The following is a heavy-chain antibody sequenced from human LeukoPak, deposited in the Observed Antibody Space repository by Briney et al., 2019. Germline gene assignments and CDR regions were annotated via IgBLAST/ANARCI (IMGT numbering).Heavy chain of an antibody. J-gene: IGHJ4*02. CDR1: EFTFSGYW. CDR3: AKDRSPAAGTPFDY. Sequence: GGSLRLSCAASEFTFSGYWMNWVRQAPGKGPEWVANINQDGSEKHYMDSVKGRFTISRDNSKNTLYLQMNSLRAEDTAVYYCAKDRSPAAGTPFDYWGQGTLVTVSS. V-gene: IGHV3-7*03. CDR2: INQDGSEK. D-gene: IGHD6-13*01.